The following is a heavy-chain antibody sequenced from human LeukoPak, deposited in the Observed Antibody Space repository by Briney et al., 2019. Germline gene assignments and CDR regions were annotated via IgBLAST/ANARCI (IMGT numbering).Heavy chain of an antibody. CDR3: ARHPLKAYVSDWFDP. D-gene: IGHD3-10*02. CDR2: IYYSGST. V-gene: IGHV4-39*01. J-gene: IGHJ5*02. Sequence: SETLSLTCIVSGGSISSNIYYWGWIRQPPGKGLEWIGSIYYSGSTHYSPSLKSRVTISVDTSQNQFSLQLSSVTAADTAVYYCARHPLKAYVSDWFDPWGQGTLVIVSS. CDR1: GGSISSNIYY.